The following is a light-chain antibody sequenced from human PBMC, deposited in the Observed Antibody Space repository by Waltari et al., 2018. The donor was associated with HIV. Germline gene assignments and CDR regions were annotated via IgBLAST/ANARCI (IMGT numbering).Light chain of an antibody. V-gene: IGKV1-5*03. J-gene: IGKJ2*03. CDR3: QQYNSYPYS. CDR1: QSISSW. CDR2: KAS. Sequence: DIQMTQSPSTLPASVGDRVTITCRASQSISSWLAWYQQKPGKAPKVLIYKASNLESGVPSRFSGSGSGTEFTLTISSLQPDDFATYYCQQYNSYPYSFGQGTKLEIK.